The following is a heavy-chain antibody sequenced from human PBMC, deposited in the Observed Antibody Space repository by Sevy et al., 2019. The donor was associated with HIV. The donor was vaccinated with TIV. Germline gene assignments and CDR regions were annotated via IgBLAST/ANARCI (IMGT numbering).Heavy chain of an antibody. CDR2: IKEDGSEK. J-gene: IGHJ4*02. Sequence: GGSLRLSCGASGFTFSSYWMSWVRQAPGKGLEWVANIKEDGSEKYYGDSVKGRFTISRDNAKNSLYLQMNSLRVEDTAVYYCASGATGLYFAWLFYYFDYWGQGTLVTVSS. D-gene: IGHD3-9*01. CDR1: GFTFSSYW. V-gene: IGHV3-7*01. CDR3: ASGATGLYFAWLFYYFDY.